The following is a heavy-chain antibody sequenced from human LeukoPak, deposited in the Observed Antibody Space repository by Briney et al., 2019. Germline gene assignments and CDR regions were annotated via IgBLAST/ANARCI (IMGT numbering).Heavy chain of an antibody. CDR2: IIPIFGTA. D-gene: IGHD2-8*01. V-gene: IGHV1-69*05. J-gene: IGHJ6*03. CDR3: ARDIGYCTNGVCYPDYYMDV. Sequence: SVTVSCKPSGYTFTNYAMKWVRQAPGQGLEWMGGIIPIFGTANYAQKFQGRVTITTDESTSTAYMELSSLRSEDTAVYYCARDIGYCTNGVCYPDYYMDVWGKGTTVTVSS. CDR1: GYTFTNYA.